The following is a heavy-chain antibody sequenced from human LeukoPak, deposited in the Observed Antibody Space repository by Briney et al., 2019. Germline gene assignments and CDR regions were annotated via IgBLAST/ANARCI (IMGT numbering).Heavy chain of an antibody. D-gene: IGHD6-6*01. Sequence: GGSLRLSCAASGFTFSSYAMSWVRQAPGKGLEWVSAISGSGGSTYYADSVKGRFTISRDNSKNTLYLQMNSLRAEDTAVYYCAKDRGGGYSSSSTGFDYWGQGTLVTVSS. CDR2: ISGSGGST. J-gene: IGHJ4*02. CDR3: AKDRGGGYSSSSTGFDY. V-gene: IGHV3-23*01. CDR1: GFTFSSYA.